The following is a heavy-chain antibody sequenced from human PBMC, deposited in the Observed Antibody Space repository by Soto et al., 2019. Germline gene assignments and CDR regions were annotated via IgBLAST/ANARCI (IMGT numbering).Heavy chain of an antibody. V-gene: IGHV3-7*01. D-gene: IGHD4-17*01. Sequence: GGSLRLSCAASGFTFSSYWMSWVRQAPGKGLEWVANIKQDGSEKYYVDSVKGRFTISRDNAKNSLYLQMNSLRAEDTAVYYCARDLAYGDFYFDYWGQGTLVTVSS. CDR3: ARDLAYGDFYFDY. J-gene: IGHJ4*02. CDR1: GFTFSSYW. CDR2: IKQDGSEK.